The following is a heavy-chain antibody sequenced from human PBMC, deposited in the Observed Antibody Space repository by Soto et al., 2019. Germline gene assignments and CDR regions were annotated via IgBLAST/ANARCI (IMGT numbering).Heavy chain of an antibody. Sequence: LXLSCAASAFTFDDHSLHCVRQAPGKGLECVSGISWNSGSIGYADSVKGRFTIPRDNAKNSLYLQMNSLRAEDTALYYCAKESARDSSGPDFDYWGQGTLVTVSS. V-gene: IGHV3-9*01. D-gene: IGHD3-22*01. J-gene: IGHJ4*02. CDR3: AKESARDSSGPDFDY. CDR2: ISWNSGSI. CDR1: AFTFDDHS.